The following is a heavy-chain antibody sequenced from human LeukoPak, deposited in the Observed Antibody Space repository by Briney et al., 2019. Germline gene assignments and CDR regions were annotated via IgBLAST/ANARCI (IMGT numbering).Heavy chain of an antibody. CDR2: INPKSGAT. J-gene: IGHJ3*01. D-gene: IGHD6-13*01. Sequence: ASVKVSCKASGYTFTGHYMHWVRQAPGHGLEWMGWINPKSGATSYAQKFQGRVIMTRDTSINTAYMELSWLRSDDTAVYYCAREEGAPIAAANVWGLGTMVTVSS. CDR1: GYTFTGHY. V-gene: IGHV1-2*02. CDR3: AREEGAPIAAANV.